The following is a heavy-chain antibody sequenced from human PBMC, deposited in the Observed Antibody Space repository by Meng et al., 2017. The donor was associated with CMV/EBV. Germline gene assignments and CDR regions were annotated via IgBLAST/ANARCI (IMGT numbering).Heavy chain of an antibody. J-gene: IGHJ4*02. D-gene: IGHD3-3*01. V-gene: IGHV3-30*04. CDR3: AREHYDFWSGYYPYFDY. Sequence: FTFSSYAMHWVRQAPGKGLEWFAVISYDGSNKYYADSVKGRFTISRDNSKNTLYLQMNSLRAEDTAVYYCAREHYDFWSGYYPYFDYWGQGTLVTVSS. CDR1: FTFSSYA. CDR2: ISYDGSNK.